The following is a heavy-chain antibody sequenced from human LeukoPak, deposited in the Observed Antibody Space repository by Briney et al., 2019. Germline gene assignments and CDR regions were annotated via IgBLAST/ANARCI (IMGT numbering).Heavy chain of an antibody. CDR3: ARDSGDYGDNNIDY. CDR2: ISYDGSNK. J-gene: IGHJ4*02. CDR1: GFTFSSYA. V-gene: IGHV3-30-3*01. D-gene: IGHD4-17*01. Sequence: PGGSLRLSCAASGFTFSSYAMHWVRQAPGKGLEWVAVISYDGSNKYYADSVKGRFTISRDNSKNTLYLQMNSLRAEDTAVYYCARDSGDYGDNNIDYWGQGTLVTVSS.